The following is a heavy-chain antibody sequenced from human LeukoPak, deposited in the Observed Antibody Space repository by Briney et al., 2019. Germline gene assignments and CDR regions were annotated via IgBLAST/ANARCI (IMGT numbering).Heavy chain of an antibody. CDR1: GFTFADYA. CDR2: IRADDTA. J-gene: IGHJ4*02. Sequence: QPGGSLRLSCAASGFTFADYAMHWVRQAPGKGLEWVSLIRADDTAFYADSVKGRFTISRDNSKNSLYLQVNSLRAEDTAFYYCGKDRDSSWSNSGVDYWGQGTLVTVSS. CDR3: GKDRDSSWSNSGVDY. V-gene: IGHV3-43*02. D-gene: IGHD6-13*01.